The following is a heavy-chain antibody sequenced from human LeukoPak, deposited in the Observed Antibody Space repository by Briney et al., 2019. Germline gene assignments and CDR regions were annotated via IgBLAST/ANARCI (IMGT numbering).Heavy chain of an antibody. Sequence: PGGSLRLSCAASGFTFSSYWMSWVRQAPGKGLEWVANIKQDGSEKYYVDSVKGRFTISRDNAKNSLYLQMNSLRAEDTAVYYCARDPSWLLPPRPQFDYWGQGTLVTVSS. CDR2: IKQDGSEK. CDR3: ARDPSWLLPPRPQFDY. CDR1: GFTFSSYW. V-gene: IGHV3-7*01. J-gene: IGHJ4*02. D-gene: IGHD3-22*01.